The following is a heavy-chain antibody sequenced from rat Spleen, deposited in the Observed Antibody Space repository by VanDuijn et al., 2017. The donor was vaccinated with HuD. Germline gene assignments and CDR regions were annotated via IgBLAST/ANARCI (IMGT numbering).Heavy chain of an antibody. CDR3: ARRSITTFFDN. V-gene: IGHV5-25*01. D-gene: IGHD1-10*01. Sequence: EVQLVESGGGLVQPGRSMQLSCAVSGFSFSNYYMAWVRQAPTKGLEWVASISPAGGNTYYRDSVKGRFTVSRDNAKSTLYLQMDSLRSEDTATYYCARRSITTFFDNWGQGVMVTVSS. CDR2: ISPAGGNT. J-gene: IGHJ2*01. CDR1: GFSFSNYY.